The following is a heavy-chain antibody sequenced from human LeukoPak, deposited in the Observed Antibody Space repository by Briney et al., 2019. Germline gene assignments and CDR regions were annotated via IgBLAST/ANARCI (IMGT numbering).Heavy chain of an antibody. CDR2: IYTSGST. Sequence: SETLSLTCTVSGGSISSYYWSWIRQPPGKGLEWIGYIYTSGSTNYNPSLKSRVTISVDTSKNQFSLELSSVTAADTAVYYCTRGLYCSGGSCYPGYFDYWGQGTLVTVSS. V-gene: IGHV4-4*09. CDR3: TRGLYCSGGSCYPGYFDY. CDR1: GGSISSYY. D-gene: IGHD2-15*01. J-gene: IGHJ4*02.